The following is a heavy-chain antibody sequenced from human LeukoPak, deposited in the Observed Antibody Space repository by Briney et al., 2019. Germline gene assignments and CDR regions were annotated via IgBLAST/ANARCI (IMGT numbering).Heavy chain of an antibody. V-gene: IGHV3-33*01. CDR1: GFTFKNHG. J-gene: IGHJ4*02. CDR3: ARDISSRYLDY. CDR2: IWHDGGQK. D-gene: IGHD6-6*01. Sequence: GGSLRLSCAASGFTFKNHGMHWVRQAPGKGLEWVAVIWHDGGQKYYADSVEGRFTVSRDNSKNTLYLEMDSLRADDTAVYYCARDISSRYLDYWGQGTLVTVSS.